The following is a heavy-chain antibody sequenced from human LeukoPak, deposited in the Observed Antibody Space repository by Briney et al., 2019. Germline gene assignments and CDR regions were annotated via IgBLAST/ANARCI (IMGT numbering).Heavy chain of an antibody. CDR3: AKRDGYNSGPFDY. D-gene: IGHD5-24*01. V-gene: IGHV3-30*04. J-gene: IGHJ4*02. CDR1: GFTFSSYA. Sequence: GGSLRLSCAASGFTFSSYAMHWVRQAPGKGLEWVAVISYDGSNKYYADSVKGRLSISRDNSKNTLYLQMNSLRTEDTAVYYCAKRDGYNSGPFDYWGQGTLVTVSS. CDR2: ISYDGSNK.